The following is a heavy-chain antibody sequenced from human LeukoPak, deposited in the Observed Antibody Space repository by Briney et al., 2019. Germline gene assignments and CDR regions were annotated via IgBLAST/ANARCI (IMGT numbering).Heavy chain of an antibody. CDR2: IDHAGSP. CDR3: ARDRSGYGDFDS. CDR1: GRSISRGSY. J-gene: IGHJ4*02. D-gene: IGHD5-12*01. V-gene: IGHV4-38-2*02. Sequence: SETLSLTCDISGRSISRGSYWGWIRRPPGKGLKWIGNIDHAGSPYYNPSLRSRVTISVDTSNNQFSLKLSSVTAPATAVYYCARDRSGYGDFDSWGQGTLVTVSS.